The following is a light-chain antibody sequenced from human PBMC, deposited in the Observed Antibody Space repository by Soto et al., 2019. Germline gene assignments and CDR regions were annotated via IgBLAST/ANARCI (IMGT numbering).Light chain of an antibody. CDR1: QSVSSY. V-gene: IGKV3-20*01. CDR2: GAS. Sequence: EIVLTQSPATLSLSPGERATLSCRASQSVSSYLAWYQQQPGQAPRLLIYGASSRATLIPARFSGSVSGTDFTLTISRLEPEDFAVYYCQQYGSSLTWTFGQGTKVDIK. CDR3: QQYGSSLTWT. J-gene: IGKJ1*01.